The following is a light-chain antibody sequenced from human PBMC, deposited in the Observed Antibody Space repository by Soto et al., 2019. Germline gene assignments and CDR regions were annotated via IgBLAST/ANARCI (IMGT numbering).Light chain of an antibody. CDR2: GVT. V-gene: IGLV2-8*01. CDR1: TSDVGAYTY. J-gene: IGLJ2*01. CDR3: QSYDSSLSGVV. Sequence: QSVLTQPPSASGSPGQSVTISCTGTTSDVGAYTYVSWYQQHPGNAPKLLIHGVTERPSGVPDRFSGSKSGTSASLAITGLQAGDEADYYCQSYDSSLSGVVFGGGTQLTVL.